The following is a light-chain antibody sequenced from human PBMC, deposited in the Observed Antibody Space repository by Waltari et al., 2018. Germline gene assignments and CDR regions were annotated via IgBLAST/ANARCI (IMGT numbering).Light chain of an antibody. Sequence: SYELTQPPSVSVSLGQMARITCSGEALPKKYAYWYQQKPGQFPVLVIYKDSERPSGIPERFSGSSSGKIVTLTISGVQAEDEADYYCLSADSSGTPWVFGGGTKLTVL. V-gene: IGLV3-16*01. CDR2: KDS. J-gene: IGLJ3*02. CDR1: ALPKKY. CDR3: LSADSSGTPWV.